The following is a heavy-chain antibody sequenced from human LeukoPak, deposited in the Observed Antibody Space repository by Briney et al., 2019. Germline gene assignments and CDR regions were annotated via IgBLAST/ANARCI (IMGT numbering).Heavy chain of an antibody. CDR3: ARAASEQLVISTHFDY. CDR2: TYYRSKWYN. D-gene: IGHD6-13*01. CDR1: GDSVSSNSAA. Sequence: SQTLSLTCAISGDSVSSNSAAWNWIRQSPSRGLEWLGSTYYRSKWYNDYAVSVKSRITINPDTSKNQFSLQLNSVTPEDTAVYYCARAASEQLVISTHFDYWGQGTLVTVSS. J-gene: IGHJ4*02. V-gene: IGHV6-1*01.